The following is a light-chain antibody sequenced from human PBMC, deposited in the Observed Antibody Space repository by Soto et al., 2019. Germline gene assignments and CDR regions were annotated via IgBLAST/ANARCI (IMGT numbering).Light chain of an antibody. CDR2: EVS. CDR1: SSDVGGYNY. Sequence: QSALTQPASVSGSPGQSITISCTGTSSDVGGYNYVSWFQHHPGKVPKLMIYEVSHRPSGVSDRFSGSKSGSTASLTISGLQAEDEADHYCCSFTNSYTWVFGGGTKLTVL. V-gene: IGLV2-14*01. CDR3: CSFTNSYTWV. J-gene: IGLJ3*02.